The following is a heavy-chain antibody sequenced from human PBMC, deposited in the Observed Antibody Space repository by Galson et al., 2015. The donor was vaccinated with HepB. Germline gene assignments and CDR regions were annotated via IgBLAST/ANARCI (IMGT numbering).Heavy chain of an antibody. CDR3: AGGPIAAAGTDYYYGMDI. CDR1: GGTFSSYA. V-gene: IGHV1-69*13. J-gene: IGHJ6*02. Sequence: SVKVSCKASGGTFSSYAISWVRQAPGQGLEWMGGIIPIFGTANYAQKFQGRVTITADESTSTAYMELSSLRSEDTAVYYCAGGPIAAAGTDYYYGMDIWGQGTTVTVSS. D-gene: IGHD6-13*01. CDR2: IIPIFGTA.